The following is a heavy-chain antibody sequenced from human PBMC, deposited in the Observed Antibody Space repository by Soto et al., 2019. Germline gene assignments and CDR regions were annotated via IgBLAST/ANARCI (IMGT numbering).Heavy chain of an antibody. V-gene: IGHV3-30*04. CDR2: ISYDGSNK. CDR3: ARPPVIDIVVPPAY. D-gene: IGHD2-15*01. CDR1: GFTFSTYA. J-gene: IGHJ4*02. Sequence: QVQRVESGGGVVQPGRSLRLSCAASGFTFSTYAMHWVLQAPGKGLEWVAVISYDGSNKHYADSVKSRFTISRDTSKNTLYLQMNSLRAEDTAVYYCARPPVIDIVVPPAYLVQGTLVTGSS.